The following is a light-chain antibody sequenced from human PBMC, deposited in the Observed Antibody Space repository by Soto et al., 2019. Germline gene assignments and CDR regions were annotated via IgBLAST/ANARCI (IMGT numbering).Light chain of an antibody. CDR2: KAS. J-gene: IGKJ1*01. CDR3: QHAGT. V-gene: IGKV1-5*03. Sequence: DIQMTQSPSTLSASVGDRITITCRVSQSISNLLAWYQQKPGKAPNLLIQKASRLESGVPSRFSGSGSGTEFTLTISGLQPDDFATYYCQHAGTFGQGTKVEIK. CDR1: QSISNL.